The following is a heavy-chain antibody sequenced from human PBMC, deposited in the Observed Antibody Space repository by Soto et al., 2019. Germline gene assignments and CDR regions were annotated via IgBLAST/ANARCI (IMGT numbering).Heavy chain of an antibody. CDR2: ISYDGSNK. CDR1: GFTFSSYG. Sequence: QVQLVESGGGVVQPGRSLRLSCAASGFTFSSYGMHWVRQAPGKGLEWVAVISYDGSNKYYADSVKGRFTISRDNSKNTRYLQRNSRRAEDTAVYYCAKDRIAAAAGHYYGMDVWGQGTTVTVAS. CDR3: AKDRIAAAAGHYYGMDV. D-gene: IGHD6-13*01. J-gene: IGHJ6*02. V-gene: IGHV3-30*18.